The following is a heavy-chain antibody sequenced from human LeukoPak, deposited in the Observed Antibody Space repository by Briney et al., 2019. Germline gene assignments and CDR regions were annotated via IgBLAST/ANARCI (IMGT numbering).Heavy chain of an antibody. CDR3: AKDQYRYGSGSYSDY. Sequence: PGGSLRLSCAASGFTFRNYGMHWVRLAPGKGLEWVAFIRYDGSIKYYVDSVKGRFTVSRDNSKNTLYLQMNSLRAEDTAVYYCAKDQYRYGSGSYSDYWGQGTLVTVSS. D-gene: IGHD3-10*01. CDR2: IRYDGSIK. V-gene: IGHV3-30*02. J-gene: IGHJ4*02. CDR1: GFTFRNYG.